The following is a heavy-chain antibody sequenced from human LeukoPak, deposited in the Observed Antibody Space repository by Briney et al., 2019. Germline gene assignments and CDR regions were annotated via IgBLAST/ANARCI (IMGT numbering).Heavy chain of an antibody. CDR1: GYSISSGYY. Sequence: SETPSLTCAVSGYSISSGYYWGWIRQPPGKGLEWIGSIYHSGSTYYNPSLKSRVTISVDTSKNQFSLKLSSVTAADTAVYYCAGTLRDGYNKGGFDYWGQGTLVTVSS. V-gene: IGHV4-38-2*01. D-gene: IGHD5-24*01. J-gene: IGHJ4*02. CDR3: AGTLRDGYNKGGFDY. CDR2: IYHSGST.